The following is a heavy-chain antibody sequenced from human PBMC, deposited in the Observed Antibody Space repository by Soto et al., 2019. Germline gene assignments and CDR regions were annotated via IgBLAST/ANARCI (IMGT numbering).Heavy chain of an antibody. CDR1: GYTFSDYY. CDR3: GRGRSGEIVIFY. V-gene: IGHV1-2*02. CDR2: IGPKSGDT. Sequence: GASVKVSCKASGYTFSDYYIHWVRQAPGQAPEWVGEIGPKSGDTRYAQKFQGRVTMTKDTSITTVYMELRNLSPDDTAVYFCGRGRSGEIVIFYWGQGTLVTVSS. J-gene: IGHJ4*02. D-gene: IGHD5-12*01.